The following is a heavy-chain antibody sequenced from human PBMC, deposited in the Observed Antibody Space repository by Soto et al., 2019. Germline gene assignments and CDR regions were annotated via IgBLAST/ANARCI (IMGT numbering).Heavy chain of an antibody. CDR1: GGTFSSYA. V-gene: IGHV1-69*13. CDR2: IIPIFGTA. CDR3: ARDTLAYCGGDCYSVVYRYYYYYGMDV. Sequence: GASVKVSCKASGGTFSSYAISWVRQAPGQGLEWMGGIIPIFGTANYAQKFQGRVTITADESTSTANMDLSSLRSEDTAVCYCARDTLAYCGGDCYSVVYRYYYYYGMDVWGQGTTVTVSS. D-gene: IGHD2-21*02. J-gene: IGHJ6*02.